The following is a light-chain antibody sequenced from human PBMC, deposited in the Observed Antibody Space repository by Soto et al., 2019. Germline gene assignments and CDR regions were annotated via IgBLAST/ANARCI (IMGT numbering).Light chain of an antibody. J-gene: IGKJ1*01. Sequence: EIVLTQSPGTLSLSPGEGATLSCRASQSVTSSYLAWYQQKPGQAPRLLIYGASIRATGIPDRFSGSGSGTDFTLTISRLEPEDFAVYYCQQYGSSWTFGQGTKVEIK. CDR2: GAS. CDR1: QSVTSSY. CDR3: QQYGSSWT. V-gene: IGKV3-20*01.